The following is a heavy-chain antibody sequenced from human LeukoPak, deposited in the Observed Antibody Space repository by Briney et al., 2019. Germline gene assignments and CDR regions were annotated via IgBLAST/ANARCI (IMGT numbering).Heavy chain of an antibody. D-gene: IGHD3-22*01. V-gene: IGHV1-69*13. Sequence: ASVKVSCKASGGTFSSYAISWLRQAPGQGLEWMGGIIPIFGTANYAQKFQGRVTITADESTSTAYMELSSLRSEDTAVYYCARTGYYYDSSGYNPFDYWGQGTLVTVSS. CDR2: IIPIFGTA. J-gene: IGHJ4*02. CDR1: GGTFSSYA. CDR3: ARTGYYYDSSGYNPFDY.